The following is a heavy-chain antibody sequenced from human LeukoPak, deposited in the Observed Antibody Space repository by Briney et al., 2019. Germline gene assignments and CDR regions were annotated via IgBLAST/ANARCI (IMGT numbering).Heavy chain of an antibody. CDR1: GGTFSSYA. V-gene: IGHV1-69*13. D-gene: IGHD2-2*01. Sequence: SVKVSCKASGGTFSSYAISWVRQAPGQGLEWMGGIIPIFGTANYAQKFQGRVTITADESTSTAYMELSSLRSEDTAVYYCARDERRHCSSTSCYADYWGQGTLVTVSS. CDR3: ARDERRHCSSTSCYADY. CDR2: IIPIFGTA. J-gene: IGHJ4*02.